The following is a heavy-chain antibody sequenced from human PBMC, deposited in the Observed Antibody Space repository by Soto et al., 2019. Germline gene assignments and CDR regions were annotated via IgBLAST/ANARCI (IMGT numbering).Heavy chain of an antibody. V-gene: IGHV3-7*01. D-gene: IGHD2-2*01. CDR2: IKQDGSEK. Sequence: PGGSLRLSCAASGFTFSTYWMSWVRQAPGKGLEWVANIKQDGSEKYYVDSVKGRFTISRDNAKNSLYLQMNSLRAEDTAVYYCARQHSSTPPAFDYWGQGTLVTVSS. J-gene: IGHJ4*02. CDR3: ARQHSSTPPAFDY. CDR1: GFTFSTYW.